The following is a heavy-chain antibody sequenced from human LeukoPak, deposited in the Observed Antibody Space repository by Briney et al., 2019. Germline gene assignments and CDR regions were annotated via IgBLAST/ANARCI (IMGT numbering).Heavy chain of an antibody. J-gene: IGHJ4*02. CDR3: AKDWGYYDSSAHFDY. CDR2: IRYDGSNK. CDR1: GFTFSSYG. D-gene: IGHD3-22*01. V-gene: IGHV3-30*02. Sequence: GGSLRLSCAASGFTFSSYGMHWVRQAPGKGLEWVAFIRYDGSNKYYADFVKGRFTISRDNSKNTLYLQMNSLRAEDTAVYYCAKDWGYYDSSAHFDYWGQGTLVTVSS.